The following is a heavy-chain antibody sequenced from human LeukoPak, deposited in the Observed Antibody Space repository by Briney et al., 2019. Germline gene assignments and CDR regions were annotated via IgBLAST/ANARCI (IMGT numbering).Heavy chain of an antibody. CDR2: IYYSGST. V-gene: IGHV4-39*07. CDR3: ARVEMVGTNSIGY. CDR1: GGSISSSSYY. D-gene: IGHD1-14*01. Sequence: SETLSLTCTVSGGSISSSSYYWGWIRQPPGKGLEWIGSIYYSGSTYDNPSLKSRVTIAVDTSKNQFSLKLSSVTAADTAVYYCARVEMVGTNSIGYWGQGTLVTVSS. J-gene: IGHJ4*02.